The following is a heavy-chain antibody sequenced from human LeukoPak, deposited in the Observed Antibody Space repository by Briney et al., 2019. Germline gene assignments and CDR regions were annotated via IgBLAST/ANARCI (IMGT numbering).Heavy chain of an antibody. V-gene: IGHV3-23*01. CDR3: AKGRGVTVTTSFDY. J-gene: IGHJ4*02. D-gene: IGHD4-17*01. CDR2: ISGSGDNT. CDR1: GFTSSSYA. Sequence: GGSLRLSCAASGFTSSSYAMSWVRQAPGKGLEWVSGISGSGDNTYHTDSVKGRFTISRDNSKNTLYLQMNSLRAEDTAVYYCAKGRGVTVTTSFDYWGQGTLVTVSS.